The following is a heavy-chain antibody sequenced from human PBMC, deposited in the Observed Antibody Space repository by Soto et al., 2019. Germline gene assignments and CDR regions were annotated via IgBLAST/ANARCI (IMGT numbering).Heavy chain of an antibody. J-gene: IGHJ3*02. CDR2: ISAYNGNT. D-gene: IGHD1-26*01. CDR3: ARDYRGSYYEQLDAFDI. CDR1: GYTFTSYG. Sequence: QVQLVQSGAEVKKPGASVKVSCKASGYTFTSYGISWVRPAPGQGLEWMGWISAYNGNTNYAEKLQGRVTMTPDTSTSTANMELRSLRSDDTVGYYCARDYRGSYYEQLDAFDIWGQGTMVTVSS. V-gene: IGHV1-18*01.